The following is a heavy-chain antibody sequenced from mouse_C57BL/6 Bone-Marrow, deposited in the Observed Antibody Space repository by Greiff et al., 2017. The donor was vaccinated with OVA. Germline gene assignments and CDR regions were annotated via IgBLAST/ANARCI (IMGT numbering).Heavy chain of an antibody. CDR3: ARHGGHPSGNRAWCAY. J-gene: IGHJ3*01. V-gene: IGHV2-6-1*01. D-gene: IGHD2-1*01. Sequence: VQLKESGPGLVAPSQSLSITCTVSGFSLTSYGVHWVRQPPGKGLEWLVVIWSDGSTTYNSALKSRLSIRKDNSKSQVFLKMNSLQTDDTAMYYCARHGGHPSGNRAWCAYWGQGTLVTVSA. CDR1: GFSLTSYG. CDR2: IWSDGST.